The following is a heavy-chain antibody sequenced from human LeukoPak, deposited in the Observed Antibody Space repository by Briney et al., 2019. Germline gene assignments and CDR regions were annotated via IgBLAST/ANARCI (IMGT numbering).Heavy chain of an antibody. V-gene: IGHV4-4*02. Sequence: SETLSLTCAVSGDSISSSNWWSWVRQPPGNGLEWIGEIYHSGSTNYNPSLKSRVTISVDKSKNQFSLNLSSVTAADTAVYYCARDRRIAVAGTWGSYYYYGMDVWGQGTTVTVSS. D-gene: IGHD6-19*01. J-gene: IGHJ6*02. CDR1: GDSISSSNW. CDR2: IYHSGST. CDR3: ARDRRIAVAGTWGSYYYYGMDV.